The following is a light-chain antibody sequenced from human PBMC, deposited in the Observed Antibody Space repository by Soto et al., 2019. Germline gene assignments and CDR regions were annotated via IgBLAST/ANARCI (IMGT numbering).Light chain of an antibody. CDR2: DVS. J-gene: IGKJ1*01. V-gene: IGKV1-5*01. CDR3: QPYDNYPWT. Sequence: DIQMTQSPSTLSASIGDRVTITCRASQSISSWLAWYHQKPGKAPKLLIYDVSSLESGVPSRFSGSGSGTEFTLTISSLQPDDFGTYYCQPYDNYPWTFGQGTKVEIK. CDR1: QSISSW.